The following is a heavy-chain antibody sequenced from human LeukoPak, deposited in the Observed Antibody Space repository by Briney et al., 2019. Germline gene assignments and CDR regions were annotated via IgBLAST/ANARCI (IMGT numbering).Heavy chain of an antibody. CDR1: GYTFTSYA. J-gene: IGHJ3*02. V-gene: IGHV1-3*01. CDR3: ARPDDRSGAFDI. CDR2: INAGNGNT. Sequence: GASVKVSCKASGYTFTSYAMHWVRQAPGQRLEWMGWINAGNGNTKYSQKFQGRVTITRDTSASTAYMELSSLRSEDTAVYYCARPDDRSGAFDIWGQGTMVTVSS. D-gene: IGHD3-22*01.